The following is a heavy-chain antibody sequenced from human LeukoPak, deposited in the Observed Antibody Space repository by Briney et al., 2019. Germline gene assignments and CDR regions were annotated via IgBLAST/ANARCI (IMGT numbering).Heavy chain of an antibody. CDR2: ISGSGGST. CDR1: GFTFSSYA. J-gene: IGHJ4*02. Sequence: GGSLRLSCAASGFTFSSYAMSWVRQAPGKGLEWVSAISGSGGSTYYADSVKGRFTISRDNSKNTLYLQMNSLRAEDTAVYYCARDSRRYCSGGSCYSYFDYWGQGTLVTVSS. V-gene: IGHV3-23*01. CDR3: ARDSRRYCSGGSCYSYFDY. D-gene: IGHD2-15*01.